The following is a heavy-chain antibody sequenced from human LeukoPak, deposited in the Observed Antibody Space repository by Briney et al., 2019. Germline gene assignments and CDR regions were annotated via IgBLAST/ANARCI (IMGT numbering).Heavy chain of an antibody. J-gene: IGHJ4*02. D-gene: IGHD1-26*01. CDR3: ARDGPELLSTL. CDR2: IYYTGST. V-gene: IGHV4-59*01. CDR1: GGSIRSYY. Sequence: SETLSLTCTVSGGSIRSYYWSWIRQPPGKGLEWIGYIYYTGSTNYNPSLKSRVTISVDTSKNQFSLKLSPVTAADTAVYYCARDGPELLSTLWGQGTLVTVSS.